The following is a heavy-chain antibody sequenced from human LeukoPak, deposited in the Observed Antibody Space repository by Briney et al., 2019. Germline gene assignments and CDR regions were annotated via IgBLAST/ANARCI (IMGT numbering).Heavy chain of an antibody. D-gene: IGHD2-21*02. CDR3: AKDSCGGNCYTLDY. J-gene: IGHJ4*02. CDR1: GFTFSGYG. V-gene: IGHV3-30*18. CDR2: ISYDGSHK. Sequence: SGGSLRLSCAASGFTFSGYGMHWVRQAPGKGLEWVAIISYDGSHKYYADSVKGRFTISRDSSKNTLYLQMNSLRAEDTAVYYCAKDSCGGNCYTLDYWGQGTLV.